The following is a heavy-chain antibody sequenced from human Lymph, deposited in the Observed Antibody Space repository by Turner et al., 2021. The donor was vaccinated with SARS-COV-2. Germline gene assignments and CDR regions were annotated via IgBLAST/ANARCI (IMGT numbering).Heavy chain of an antibody. CDR3: AKNEMAMIVVVITLFDY. CDR1: GFTFSSYA. Sequence: EVQLLESGGGLVQPGGSLRLSCAASGFTFSSYAMSWVRQAPGKGLEWVSTIRGRGDSTYYADSVKGRFTISRDNSKNTLFLQTHSLRAEDTAVYYCAKNEMAMIVVVITLFDYWGQGTLVTVSS. D-gene: IGHD3-22*01. J-gene: IGHJ4*02. V-gene: IGHV3-23*01. CDR2: IRGRGDST.